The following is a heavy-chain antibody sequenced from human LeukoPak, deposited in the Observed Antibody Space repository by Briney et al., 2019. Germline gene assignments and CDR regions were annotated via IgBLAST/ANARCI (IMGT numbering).Heavy chain of an antibody. V-gene: IGHV5-51*01. CDR2: IYPGDSDT. CDR1: GYSFTSYW. CDR3: ARHLLPHYYGSGPLDY. D-gene: IGHD3-10*01. Sequence: GESLKISCKGSGYSFTSYWIGWVRQIPGKGLEWMGIIYPGDSDTRYSPSIQAQVTISADKSISTAYLQWSSLKASDTAMYYCARHLLPHYYGSGPLDYWGQGTLVTVSS. J-gene: IGHJ4*02.